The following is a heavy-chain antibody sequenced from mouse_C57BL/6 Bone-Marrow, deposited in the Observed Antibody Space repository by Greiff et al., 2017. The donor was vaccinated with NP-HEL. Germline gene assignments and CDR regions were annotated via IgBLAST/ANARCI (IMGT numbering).Heavy chain of an antibody. V-gene: IGHV1-19*01. D-gene: IGHD2-4*01. CDR1: GYTFTDYY. Sequence: VQLQQSGPVLVKPGASVKMSCKASGYTFTDYYMNWVKQSHGKSLEWIGVINPYNGGTSYNQKFKGKATLTVDKSSSTAYMALNSLTSEDSAVYYCASLYDYDGFAYWGQGTLVTVSA. CDR2: INPYNGGT. CDR3: ASLYDYDGFAY. J-gene: IGHJ3*01.